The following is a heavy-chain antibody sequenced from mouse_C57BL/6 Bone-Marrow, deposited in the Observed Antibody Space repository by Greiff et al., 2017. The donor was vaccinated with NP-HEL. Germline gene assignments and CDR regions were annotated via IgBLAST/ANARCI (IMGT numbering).Heavy chain of an antibody. V-gene: IGHV5-9-1*02. D-gene: IGHD2-3*01. Sequence: EVKLVESGEGLVKPGGSLKLSCAASGFTFSSYAMSWVRQTPEKRLEWVAYISSGGDYIYYADTVKGRFTISRDNARNTLYLQMSSLKYDDTAMYYCTREDGYSYFDYWGQGTTLTVSS. CDR1: GFTFSSYA. CDR3: TREDGYSYFDY. J-gene: IGHJ2*01. CDR2: ISSGGDYI.